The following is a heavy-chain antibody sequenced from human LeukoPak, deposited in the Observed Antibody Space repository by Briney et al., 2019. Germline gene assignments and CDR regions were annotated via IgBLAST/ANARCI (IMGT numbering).Heavy chain of an antibody. V-gene: IGHV3-21*01. D-gene: IGHD3-22*01. CDR3: ARDLTFYDSSGTYSYFDY. CDR1: GFTFSSYA. J-gene: IGHJ4*02. CDR2: ISSSSSYI. Sequence: PGGSLRLSCAASGFTFSSYAMSWVRQAPGKGLEWVSSISSSSSYIYYADSVKGRFTISRDNAKNSLYLQMNSLRAEDTAVYYYARDLTFYDSSGTYSYFDYWGQGTLVTVSS.